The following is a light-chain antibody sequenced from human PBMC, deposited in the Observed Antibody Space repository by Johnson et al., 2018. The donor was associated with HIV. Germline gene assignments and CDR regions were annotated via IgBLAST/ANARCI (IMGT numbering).Light chain of an antibody. J-gene: IGLJ1*01. CDR2: DNN. V-gene: IGLV1-51*01. CDR1: SSNVGSSF. CDR3: GTWDSSLTSYV. Sequence: QSVLTQPPSVSAAPGQTVTISCSGSSSNVGSSFVSWYRQVPGTAPKLLIYDNNKRPSGIPGRFSGSKSGPSATLGITGLQTGDEADNYCGTWDSSLTSYVFGAGTKVTVL.